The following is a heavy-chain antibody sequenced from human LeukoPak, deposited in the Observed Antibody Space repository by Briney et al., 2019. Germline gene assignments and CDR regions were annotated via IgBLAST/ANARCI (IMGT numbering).Heavy chain of an antibody. D-gene: IGHD4-17*01. CDR2: IRGSGSNT. CDR1: GFTFSSYA. CDR3: ARGAMTTVDY. J-gene: IGHJ4*02. V-gene: IGHV3-23*01. Sequence: GGSLRLSCAASGFTFSSYAMSWVRQAPGKGLEWVSAIRGSGSNTYYTDSVKGRFTISRDNSRNSLYLQMNSLRAEDTAAYYCARGAMTTVDYWGQGTLVTVSS.